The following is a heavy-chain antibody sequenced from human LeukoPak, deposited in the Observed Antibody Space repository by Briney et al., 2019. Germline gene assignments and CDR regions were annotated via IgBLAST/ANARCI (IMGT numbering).Heavy chain of an antibody. Sequence: PGRSLRLSCAASGFTFSSYGMHWVRQAPGKGLEWVAVISYDGSNKYYADSVKGRFTISRDNSKNALYLQMNSLRAEDTAVYYCAKDDYWSQGTLVTVSS. V-gene: IGHV3-30*18. CDR1: GFTFSSYG. CDR3: AKDDY. CDR2: ISYDGSNK. J-gene: IGHJ4*02.